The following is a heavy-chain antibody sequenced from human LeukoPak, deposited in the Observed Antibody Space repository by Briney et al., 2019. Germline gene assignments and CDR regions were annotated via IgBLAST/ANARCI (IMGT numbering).Heavy chain of an antibody. J-gene: IGHJ6*04. D-gene: IGHD6-13*01. Sequence: GGSLRLSCAASGFTFSSYSMNWVRQAPGKGLEWVSSISSSSYIYYADSVKGRFTISRDNAKNSLYLQMNSLRAEDTAVYYCARGIAAAGTRMDVWGKGTTVTVSS. V-gene: IGHV3-21*01. CDR3: ARGIAAAGTRMDV. CDR2: ISSSSYI. CDR1: GFTFSSYS.